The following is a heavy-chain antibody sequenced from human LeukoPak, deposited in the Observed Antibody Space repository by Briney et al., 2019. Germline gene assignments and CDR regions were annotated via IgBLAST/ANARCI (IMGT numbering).Heavy chain of an antibody. CDR3: ARDGGSFFFDY. CDR2: MYSGGST. J-gene: IGHJ4*02. Sequence: WESLRLTCAASGFTVSSNYMNWVRQAPGKGLEWVSVMYSGGSTFYADSVKGRFTISRDNSKNTVYLQLNNLRAEDTAVYYCARDGGSFFFDYWGQGTLVTVSS. CDR1: GFTVSSNY. D-gene: IGHD1-26*01. V-gene: IGHV3-53*01.